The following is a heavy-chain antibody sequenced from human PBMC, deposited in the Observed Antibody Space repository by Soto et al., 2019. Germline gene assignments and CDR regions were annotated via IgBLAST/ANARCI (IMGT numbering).Heavy chain of an antibody. J-gene: IGHJ4*02. CDR2: INPSGGST. CDR1: GYTFTSYY. V-gene: IGHV1-46*01. CDR3: ASEDCRNTNCLKGFDY. D-gene: IGHD2-15*01. Sequence: GASVKVSCKASGYTFTSYYMHWVRQAPGQGLEWMGIINPSGGSTSYAQKFQGRVTMTRDTSTSTAYMELNRLTSDDTAVYYCASEDCRNTNCLKGFDYWGQGTLVTVSS.